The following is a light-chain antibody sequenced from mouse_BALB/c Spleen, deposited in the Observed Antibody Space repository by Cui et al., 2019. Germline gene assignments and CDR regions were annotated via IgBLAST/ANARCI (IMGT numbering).Light chain of an antibody. J-gene: IGKJ2*01. Sequence: SIVMTQTTKSLLGPAGDRVTITCKASQSVSNDVAWYQQKPGQSPKRLIYYASNRYAGVPDRFTGSGYGTDFTFTISTVQAEDLAVYFCQQDYSSPYTFGGGTKLEIK. CDR3: QQDYSSPYT. CDR1: QSVSND. V-gene: IGKV6-32*01. CDR2: YAS.